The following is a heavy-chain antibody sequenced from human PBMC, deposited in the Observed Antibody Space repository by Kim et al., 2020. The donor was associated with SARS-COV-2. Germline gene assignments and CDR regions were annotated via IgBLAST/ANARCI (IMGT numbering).Heavy chain of an antibody. Sequence: ASVKVSCKTSGYTFTGYYMHWIRQAPGQGLEWMGRINPHSGGTYFAQKFQGRVSMTRDTSTSTVYMELSSLRPDDTAIYYCARGTPVSGHDWFDPWGQGTLVSVSS. CDR1: GYTFTGYY. CDR3: ARGTPVSGHDWFDP. V-gene: IGHV1-2*02. CDR2: INPHSGGT. J-gene: IGHJ5*02. D-gene: IGHD5-12*01.